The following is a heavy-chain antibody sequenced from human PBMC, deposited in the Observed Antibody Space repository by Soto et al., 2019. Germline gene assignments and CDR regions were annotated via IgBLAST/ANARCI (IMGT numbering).Heavy chain of an antibody. D-gene: IGHD1-26*01. J-gene: IGHJ6*02. CDR3: ARDSGATGMGYYYYYGMDV. Sequence: ASVKVSCKASGYTFTSYGISWVRQAPGQGLEWMGWISAYNGNTNYAQKLQGRVTMTTDTSTSTAYMELRSLRSDDTAVYYCARDSGATGMGYYYYYGMDVWGQGTTVTVSS. CDR1: GYTFTSYG. CDR2: ISAYNGNT. V-gene: IGHV1-18*01.